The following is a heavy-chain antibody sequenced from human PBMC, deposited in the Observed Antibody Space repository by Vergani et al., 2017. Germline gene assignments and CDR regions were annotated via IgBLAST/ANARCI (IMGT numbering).Heavy chain of an antibody. CDR3: AREEDSGSYLDFYYFDY. CDR2: ISSSGSTI. V-gene: IGHV3-11*04. J-gene: IGHJ4*02. Sequence: QVQLVESGGGLVKPGGSLRLSCAASGFTFSDYYMSWIRQAPGKGLEWVSYISSSGSTIYYADSVKGRFTISRDNSKNTLYLQMNSLRAEDTAVYYCAREEDSGSYLDFYYFDYWGQGTLVTVSS. CDR1: GFTFSDYY. D-gene: IGHD1-26*01.